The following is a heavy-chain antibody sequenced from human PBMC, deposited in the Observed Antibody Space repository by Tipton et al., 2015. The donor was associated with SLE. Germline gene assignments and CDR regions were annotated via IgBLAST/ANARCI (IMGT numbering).Heavy chain of an antibody. CDR3: ARETHWGKAFDI. V-gene: IGHV4-59*12. CDR2: IYYSGNT. Sequence: TLSLTCTVSGGSISSYYWSWIRQPPGKGLEWIGYIYYSGNTNYNPSLKSRVTISVDTSKNQFSLKLSSVTAADTAVYYCARETHWGKAFDIWGQGTMVTVSS. D-gene: IGHD3-16*01. J-gene: IGHJ3*02. CDR1: GGSISSYY.